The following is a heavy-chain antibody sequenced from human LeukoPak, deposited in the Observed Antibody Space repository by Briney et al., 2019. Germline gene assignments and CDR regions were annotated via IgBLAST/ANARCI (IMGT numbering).Heavy chain of an antibody. V-gene: IGHV3-9*01. CDR1: GFTFDDYA. J-gene: IGHJ2*01. D-gene: IGHD1-1*01. CDR3: AGSDTTGYIPREWDYWYFDL. Sequence: GRSLRLSCAASGFTFDDYAMHWVRQAPGKGLEWVSGISWNSGSIGYADSVKGRFTISRDNAKNSLYLQMNSLRAEDTAVYYCAGSDTTGYIPREWDYWYFDLWGRGALVTVSS. CDR2: ISWNSGSI.